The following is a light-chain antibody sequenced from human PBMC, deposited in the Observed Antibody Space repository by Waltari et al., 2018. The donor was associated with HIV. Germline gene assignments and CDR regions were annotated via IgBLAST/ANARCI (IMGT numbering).Light chain of an antibody. J-gene: IGLJ3*02. CDR1: TGPVTNAHY. CDR3: LLSYNGARV. Sequence: QAVVTQEPSLTVSPGGTVTLTCDSSTGPVTNAHYPYWLQQRPGQAPMTLIFDTTKRHSGTPARVSGSLLGGKAALTLSGAQSEDEAEYYCLLSYNGARVFGGGTKVTVL. V-gene: IGLV7-46*01. CDR2: DTT.